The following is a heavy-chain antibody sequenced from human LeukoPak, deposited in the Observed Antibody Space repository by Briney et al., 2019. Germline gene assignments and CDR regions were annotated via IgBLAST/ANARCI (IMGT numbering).Heavy chain of an antibody. D-gene: IGHD4-17*01. Sequence: SETLSLTCTVSGGSISSGSYYWSWIRQPAGKGLEWIGRIYTSGSTNYNPSLKSRVTMSVDTSKSQFSLKLSSVTAADTAVYYCARGPTTVTRAFDYWGQGTLVTVSS. CDR1: GGSISSGSYY. J-gene: IGHJ4*02. V-gene: IGHV4-61*02. CDR3: ARGPTTVTRAFDY. CDR2: IYTSGST.